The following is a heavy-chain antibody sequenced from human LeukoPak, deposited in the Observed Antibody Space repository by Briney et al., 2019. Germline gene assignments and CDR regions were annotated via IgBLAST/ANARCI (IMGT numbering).Heavy chain of an antibody. V-gene: IGHV3-23*01. CDR2: ISGSGGST. CDR3: AKYIGYCSGGSCAKDYYYYYMDV. D-gene: IGHD2-15*01. J-gene: IGHJ6*03. CDR1: GFTFSSYA. Sequence: GGSLRLSCAASGFTFSSYAMSWVRQAPGKGLEWASAISGSGGSTYYADSVKGRFTISRDNSKNTLYLQMNSLRAEDTAVYYCAKYIGYCSGGSCAKDYYYYYMDVWGKGTTVTVSS.